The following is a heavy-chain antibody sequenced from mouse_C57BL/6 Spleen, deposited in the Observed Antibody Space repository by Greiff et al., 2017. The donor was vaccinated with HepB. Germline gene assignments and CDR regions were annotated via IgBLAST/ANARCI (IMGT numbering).Heavy chain of an antibody. D-gene: IGHD2-10*02. J-gene: IGHJ3*01. CDR3: ARGYGNPAWFAY. CDR1: GYTFTSYW. Sequence: QVQLQQPGAELVRPGSSVKLSCKASGYTFTSYWMHWVKQRPIQGLEWIGNIDPSDSETHYNQKFKEKATLTVDKSTSTAYMQLSSLTAEDSAVYYCARGYGNPAWFAYWGQGTLVTVSA. CDR2: IDPSDSET. V-gene: IGHV1-52*01.